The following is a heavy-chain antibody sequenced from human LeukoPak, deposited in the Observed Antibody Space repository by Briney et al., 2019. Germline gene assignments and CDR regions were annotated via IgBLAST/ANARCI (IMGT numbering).Heavy chain of an antibody. D-gene: IGHD6-13*01. V-gene: IGHV3-33*01. Sequence: PGGSLRLSCAASGFTFSSYGMHWVRQAPGKGLEWVAVIWYDGSNKYYADSVKGRFTISRDNSKNTLYLQMNSLRAEDTAVYYCARDRLPGIAAARGWFDPWGQGTLVTVSS. CDR2: IWYDGSNK. J-gene: IGHJ5*02. CDR3: ARDRLPGIAAARGWFDP. CDR1: GFTFSSYG.